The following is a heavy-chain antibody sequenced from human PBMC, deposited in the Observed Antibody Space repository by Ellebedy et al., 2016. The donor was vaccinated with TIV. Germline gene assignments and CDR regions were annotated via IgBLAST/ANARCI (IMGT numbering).Heavy chain of an antibody. CDR2: ISAYNGNT. V-gene: IGHV1-18*04. CDR3: ARALMVYATHRYYYYYYGMDV. Sequence: ASVKVSXXASGYTFTSYGISWVRQAPGQGLEWMGWISAYNGNTNYAQKFQGRVTITADESTSTAYMELSSLRSEDTAVYYCARALMVYATHRYYYYYYGMDVWGQGTTVTVSS. D-gene: IGHD2-8*01. CDR1: GYTFTSYG. J-gene: IGHJ6*02.